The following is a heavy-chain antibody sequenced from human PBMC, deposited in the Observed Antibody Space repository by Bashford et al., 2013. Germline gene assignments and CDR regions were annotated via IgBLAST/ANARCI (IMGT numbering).Heavy chain of an antibody. Sequence: WVRQAPGQGLEWMGIINPSGGSASYAQKFQGRVTMTRDTSTSTVYMELSSLRSDDTAVYYCARQGGDDYNVPHFNYWGQGTLVTVSS. CDR2: INPSGGSA. V-gene: IGHV1-46*01. J-gene: IGHJ4*02. D-gene: IGHD5-24*01. CDR3: ARQGGDDYNVPHFNY.